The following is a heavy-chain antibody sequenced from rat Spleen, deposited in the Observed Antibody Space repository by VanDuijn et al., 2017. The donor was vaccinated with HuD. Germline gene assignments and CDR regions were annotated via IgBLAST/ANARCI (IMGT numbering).Heavy chain of an antibody. CDR2: INYDGSTV. CDR1: GFTFRNYD. CDR3: TRVDYPGIAHYFDY. J-gene: IGHJ2*01. D-gene: IGHD1-4*01. V-gene: IGHV5-17*01. Sequence: EVQLVESDGGLVQPGRSLKFSCAASGFTFRNYDMAWVRQAPKKGLEWVATINYDGSTVHYRDSVKGRFTVSRDNAKSTLHLQMNSLRSEDTATYYCTRVDYPGIAHYFDYWGQGVMVTVSS.